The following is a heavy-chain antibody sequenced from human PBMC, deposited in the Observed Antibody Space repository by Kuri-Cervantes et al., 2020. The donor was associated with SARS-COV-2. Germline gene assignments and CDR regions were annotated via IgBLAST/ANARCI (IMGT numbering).Heavy chain of an antibody. CDR3: AVNLEKWELLLGVLNFDY. J-gene: IGHJ4*02. CDR2: ISYDGGNK. D-gene: IGHD1-26*01. CDR1: GFTFSSYA. Sequence: GESLKISCAASGFTFSSYAMHWVRQAPGKGLEWVAVISYDGGNKYYADSVKGRFTISRDNSKNTLYLQMNSLRAEDTAVYYCAVNLEKWELLLGVLNFDYWGQGTLVTVSS. V-gene: IGHV3-30-3*01.